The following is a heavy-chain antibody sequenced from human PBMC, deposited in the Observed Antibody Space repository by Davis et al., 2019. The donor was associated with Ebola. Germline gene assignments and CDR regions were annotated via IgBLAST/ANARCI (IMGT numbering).Heavy chain of an antibody. CDR2: IYYSGST. CDR1: GGSISSYY. Sequence: MPSETLSLTCTVSGGSISSYYWSWIRKPPGKGLEWIGYIYYSGSTNYNPSLKSRVTISVDTSKNQFSLKLSSVTAADTAVYYCARQYYYDSSGYDNWFDPWGQGTLVTVSS. V-gene: IGHV4-59*01. D-gene: IGHD3-22*01. J-gene: IGHJ5*02. CDR3: ARQYYYDSSGYDNWFDP.